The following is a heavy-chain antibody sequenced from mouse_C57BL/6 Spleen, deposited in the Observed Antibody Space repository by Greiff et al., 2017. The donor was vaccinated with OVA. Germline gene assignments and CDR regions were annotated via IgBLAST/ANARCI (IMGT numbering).Heavy chain of an antibody. CDR3: ARAGPYAMGY. V-gene: IGHV5-17*01. J-gene: IGHJ4*01. CDR1: GFTFSDYG. Sequence: EVHLVESGGGLVKPGGSLKLSCAASGFTFSDYGMHWVRQAPEKGLEWVAYISSGSSTIYYADTVKGRFTITRYKATNTLFLQLTSLRSEDTAMYYCARAGPYAMGYWGQGTSVTVSS. CDR2: ISSGSSTI.